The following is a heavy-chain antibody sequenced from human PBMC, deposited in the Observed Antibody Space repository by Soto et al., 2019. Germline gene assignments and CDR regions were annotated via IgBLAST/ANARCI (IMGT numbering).Heavy chain of an antibody. CDR2: IIPVFDTA. D-gene: IGHD4-17*01. CDR1: GGSFRRHA. Sequence: SVKVSCKASGGSFRRHAISWVRQVPGQGLEWMGGIIPVFDTANYAQKFQGRLTVTADESTNTAYMDLTSLTSEDTAVYYCARDPAPTVTTLGYGLDVWGQGTTVTVSS. V-gene: IGHV1-69*13. J-gene: IGHJ6*02. CDR3: ARDPAPTVTTLGYGLDV.